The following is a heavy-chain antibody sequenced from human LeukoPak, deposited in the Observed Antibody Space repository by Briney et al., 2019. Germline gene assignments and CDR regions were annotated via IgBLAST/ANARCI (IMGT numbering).Heavy chain of an antibody. V-gene: IGHV1-69*01. CDR2: IIPIFGTA. D-gene: IGHD7-27*01. CDR3: ARGWGLSYYYYGMDV. CDR1: GGTFSSYA. J-gene: IGHJ6*02. Sequence: ASVKVSCKASGGTFSSYAISWVRQAPGQGLEWMGGIIPIFGTANYAQKFQGRVTITADESTSTAYMELSSLRSEDTAVYYCARGWGLSYYYYGMDVWGQGTTVTVSS.